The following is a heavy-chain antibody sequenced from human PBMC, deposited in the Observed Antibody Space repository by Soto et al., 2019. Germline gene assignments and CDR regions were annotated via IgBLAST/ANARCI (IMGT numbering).Heavy chain of an antibody. CDR3: ARDNYDSSGSLNY. CDR1: GFTFSSYG. Sequence: GGSLRLSCAASGFTFSSYGMHWVRQAPGKGLEWVAVIWYDGSNKYYADSVKGRFTISRDNSKNTLYLQMNSLRAEDTAVYYCARDNYDSSGSLNYWGQGTLVTVSS. J-gene: IGHJ4*02. D-gene: IGHD3-22*01. V-gene: IGHV3-33*01. CDR2: IWYDGSNK.